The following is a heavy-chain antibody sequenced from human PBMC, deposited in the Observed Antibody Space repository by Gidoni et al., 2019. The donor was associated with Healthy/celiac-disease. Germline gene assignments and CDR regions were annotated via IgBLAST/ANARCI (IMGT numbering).Heavy chain of an antibody. J-gene: IGHJ5*02. V-gene: IGHV3-73*01. CDR3: TSEDYDFWSGYYGDYNWFDP. CDR1: GFTSRGYP. CDR2: IRSKANSYST. D-gene: IGHD3-3*01. Sequence: EAQLVESGGGLVQPGGSLQLFCPASGFTSRGYPMLWVRQASGKGLEWVGRIRSKANSYSTAYAASVKGRFTISRDDSKNTTYLQMNSLKTEDTAVYYCTSEDYDFWSGYYGDYNWFDPWGQGTLVTVSS.